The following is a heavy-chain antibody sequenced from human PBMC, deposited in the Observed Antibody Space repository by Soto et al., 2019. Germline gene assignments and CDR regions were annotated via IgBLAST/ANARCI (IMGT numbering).Heavy chain of an antibody. D-gene: IGHD2-2*01. CDR2: ISASGTST. CDR1: VFTFGSYA. Sequence: GSLRLSCAGSVFTFGSYAMSWVRQAPGKGLEWVSTISASGTSTYYADSVRGRFTISGDNPKNMLYLQMNSRRAEDTAVYYCAKVTVPVATLWFDPRGQGTLVTVSS. V-gene: IGHV3-23*01. J-gene: IGHJ5*02. CDR3: AKVTVPVATLWFDP.